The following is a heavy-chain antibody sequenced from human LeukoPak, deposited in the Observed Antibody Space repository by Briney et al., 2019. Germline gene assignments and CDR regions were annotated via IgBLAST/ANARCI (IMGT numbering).Heavy chain of an antibody. CDR3: AREVTNYYGSGRVLDY. CDR1: GVSISGGGDY. V-gene: IGHV4-31*03. Sequence: PSETLSFTCSVSGVSISGGGDYWSWIRQQPGKGLEWIGNIYYSGNIYYNPSLKSRITISVDTSKNQFSLRLTSATAADTAIYYCAREVTNYYGSGRVLDYWGQGTLVTVSS. CDR2: IYYSGNI. J-gene: IGHJ4*02. D-gene: IGHD3-10*01.